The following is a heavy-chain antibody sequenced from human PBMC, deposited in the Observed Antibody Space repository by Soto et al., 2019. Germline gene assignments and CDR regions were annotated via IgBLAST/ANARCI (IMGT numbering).Heavy chain of an antibody. Sequence: EVKLVQSGGGLVQPGGSLRLSCAASEFSFNFYWMHWVRQTPGKGLVWVSRINPVGTITNYADSVEGRFIISRDNAATTLYLEMNRPSGGDTGIYYFKSDTLWLRDSWGQGTLVTVSS. CDR3: KSDTLWLRDS. D-gene: IGHD3-16*01. J-gene: IGHJ4*02. CDR2: INPVGTIT. CDR1: EFSFNFYW. V-gene: IGHV3-74*01.